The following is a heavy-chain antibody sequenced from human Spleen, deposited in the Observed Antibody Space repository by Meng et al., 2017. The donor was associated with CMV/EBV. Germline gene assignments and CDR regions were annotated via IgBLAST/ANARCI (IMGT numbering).Heavy chain of an antibody. Sequence: GESLKISCTASGFTFGDYAMSWVRQAPGKGLEWVGFIRSKAYGGTTEYAASVKGRFTISRDDSKSIAYLQMNSLKTEDTAVYYCTRDTVGLLEVQGNNYYYYYGMDVWGQGTTVTVSS. V-gene: IGHV3-49*04. CDR3: TRDTVGLLEVQGNNYYYYYGMDV. D-gene: IGHD3-3*01. CDR2: IRSKAYGGTT. J-gene: IGHJ6*02. CDR1: GFTFGDYA.